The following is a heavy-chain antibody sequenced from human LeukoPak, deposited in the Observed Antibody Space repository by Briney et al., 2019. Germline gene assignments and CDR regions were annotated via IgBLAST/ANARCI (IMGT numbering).Heavy chain of an antibody. Sequence: PSETLSLTCAVSGGSISSGGYSWSWIRQPPGKGLEWIGYIYHSGSTYYNPSLKSRVTISVDRSKNQFPLKLSSVTAADTAVYYCAISRYGMDVWGQGTTVTVSS. CDR2: IYHSGST. CDR1: GGSISSGGYS. V-gene: IGHV4-30-2*01. J-gene: IGHJ6*02. D-gene: IGHD3-3*01. CDR3: AISRYGMDV.